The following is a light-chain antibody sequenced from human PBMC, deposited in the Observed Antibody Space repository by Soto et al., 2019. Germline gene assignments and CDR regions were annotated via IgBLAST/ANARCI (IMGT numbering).Light chain of an antibody. J-gene: IGLJ1*01. CDR1: SSNIGNNY. Sequence: QSVLTQPASVSAAPGQKVTISCSGSSSNIGNNYVSWYQQLPGTAPKLLLYDNNKRPSGIPDRFSGSKSGTSATLGITGLQTGDEADYYCGTWDSSLSAEVFGTGTKVTVL. CDR3: GTWDSSLSAEV. V-gene: IGLV1-51*01. CDR2: DNN.